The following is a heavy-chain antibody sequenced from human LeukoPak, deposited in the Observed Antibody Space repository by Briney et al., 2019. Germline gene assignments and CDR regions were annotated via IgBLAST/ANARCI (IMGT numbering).Heavy chain of an antibody. CDR2: ISSSSSYI. CDR3: AREGYSGSYYGLYDAFDI. CDR1: GFTFSSYS. J-gene: IGHJ3*02. D-gene: IGHD1-26*01. V-gene: IGHV3-21*04. Sequence: GGSLRLSCAASGFTFSSYSIYWVRQAPGKGLEWVSSISSSSSYIYYADSVKGRFTISRDNAKNSLYLQMNSLRAEDTALYYCAREGYSGSYYGLYDAFDIWGQGTMVTVSS.